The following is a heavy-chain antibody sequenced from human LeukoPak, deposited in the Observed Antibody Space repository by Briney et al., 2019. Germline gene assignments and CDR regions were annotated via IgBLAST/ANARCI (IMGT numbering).Heavy chain of an antibody. J-gene: IGHJ6*03. V-gene: IGHV3-11*04. D-gene: IGHD5-18*01. CDR2: ISSSGSTK. Sequence: GGSLRLSCAASGFRFSDYYMSWIRQAPGKGLEWVSHISSSGSTKYYADSVKGRFTISRDNAKSSLYLQMNSLRAEDTAVYCCARCGGRGYSYGYPSYYYYMDVWGKGTTVTVSS. CDR1: GFRFSDYY. CDR3: ARCGGRGYSYGYPSYYYYMDV.